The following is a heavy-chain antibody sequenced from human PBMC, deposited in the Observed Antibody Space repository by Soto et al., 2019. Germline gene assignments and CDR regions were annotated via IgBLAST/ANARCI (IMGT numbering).Heavy chain of an antibody. CDR3: ARVLYRSGWLIDY. CDR1: GFIFSNYW. Sequence: PGESLKISCKGSGFIFSNYWIAWVRQTPGKGLEWMGRIDPSDSYTNLSPSFQGHVTISADKSISAAYLQWGSLMASDTAIYYCARVLYRSGWLIDYWGQGTLVTVSS. CDR2: IDPSDSYT. D-gene: IGHD6-13*01. J-gene: IGHJ4*02. V-gene: IGHV5-10-1*01.